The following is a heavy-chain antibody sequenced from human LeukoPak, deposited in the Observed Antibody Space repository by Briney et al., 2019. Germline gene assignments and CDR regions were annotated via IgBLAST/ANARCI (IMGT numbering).Heavy chain of an antibody. CDR2: IYSGGST. CDR1: GFNVSSNY. J-gene: IGHJ4*02. D-gene: IGHD6-13*01. V-gene: IGHV3-66*01. CDR3: ARVDSRTSQFDY. Sequence: GGSLRLSCAVSGFNVSSNYLNWVRQAPGKGPEWVSVIYSGGSTYYADSVKGRFTISRDNSKNTLYLQMNSLRAEDTAVYHCARVDSRTSQFDYWGQGTLVTVSS.